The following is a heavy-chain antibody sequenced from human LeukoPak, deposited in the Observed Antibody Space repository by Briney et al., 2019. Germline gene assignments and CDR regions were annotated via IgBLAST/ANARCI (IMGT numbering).Heavy chain of an antibody. CDR2: IYHSGST. J-gene: IGHJ4*02. CDR3: AREYYDILTGYPRPDY. V-gene: IGHV4-30-2*01. D-gene: IGHD3-9*01. Sequence: SSQTLSLTCAVSGGSISSGGYSWSWIRQPPGKGLEWIGYIYHSGSTYYNPSLKSRVTISVDRSKNQFSLKLSSVTAEDTAVYYCAREYYDILTGYPRPDYWGQGTLVTVSS. CDR1: GGSISSGGYS.